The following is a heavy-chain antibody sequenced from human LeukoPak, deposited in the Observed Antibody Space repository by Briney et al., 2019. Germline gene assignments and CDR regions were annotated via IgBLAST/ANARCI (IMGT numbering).Heavy chain of an antibody. J-gene: IGHJ4*02. CDR3: ARAGYCSGGSCYGKDY. D-gene: IGHD2-15*01. Sequence: GGSLRLSCAASGFTFSDYYMSWIRQAPGKGLEWVSYISSSSSYTNYADSVKGRFTISRDNAKNSLYLQMNSLRAEDTAVYYCARAGYCSGGSCYGKDYWGQGTLVTVSS. CDR1: GFTFSDYY. CDR2: ISSSSSYT. V-gene: IGHV3-11*06.